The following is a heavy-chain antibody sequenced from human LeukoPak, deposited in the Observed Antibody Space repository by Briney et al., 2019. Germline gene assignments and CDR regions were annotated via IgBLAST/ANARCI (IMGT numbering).Heavy chain of an antibody. CDR2: TSGSGGST. Sequence: GGSLKLSCAASGFTFRTYAMSWVRQTPGKGLDWVSVTSGSGGSTYYADSVRGRFTISRDNAKNSLYLQMNSLRAEDTAVYYCASAYRATPDYWGQGTLVTVSS. CDR3: ASAYRATPDY. D-gene: IGHD3-16*01. CDR1: GFTFRTYA. J-gene: IGHJ4*02. V-gene: IGHV3-23*01.